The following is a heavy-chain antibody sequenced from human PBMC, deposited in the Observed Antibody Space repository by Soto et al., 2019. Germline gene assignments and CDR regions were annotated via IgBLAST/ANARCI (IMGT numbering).Heavy chain of an antibody. Sequence: QVQLVESGGGVVQPGRSLRLSCAASGFTFSSYGMHWVRQAPGKGLEWVAVISYDGSNKYYADSVKGRFTISRDNSKNTLYLQMYSLRPEDTDVYYCAKALAIAAAGPAFDPWGQGTLVTVSS. CDR2: ISYDGSNK. D-gene: IGHD6-13*01. V-gene: IGHV3-30*18. CDR1: GFTFSSYG. CDR3: AKALAIAAAGPAFDP. J-gene: IGHJ5*02.